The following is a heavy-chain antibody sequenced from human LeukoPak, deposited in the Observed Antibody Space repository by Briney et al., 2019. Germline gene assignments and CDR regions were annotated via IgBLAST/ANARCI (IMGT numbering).Heavy chain of an antibody. CDR3: ASDQRGTVTNYFDY. CDR2: IIPIFGTA. J-gene: IGHJ4*02. CDR1: GYTFTSYG. D-gene: IGHD4-17*01. Sequence: ASVKVSCKASGYTFTSYGISWVRQAPGQGLEWMGGIIPIFGTANYAQKFQGRVTITADESTSTAYMELSSLRSEDTAVYYCASDQRGTVTNYFDYWGQGTLVTVSS. V-gene: IGHV1-69*13.